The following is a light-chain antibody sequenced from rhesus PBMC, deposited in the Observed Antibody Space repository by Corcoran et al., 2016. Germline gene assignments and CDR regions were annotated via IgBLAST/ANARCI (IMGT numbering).Light chain of an antibody. V-gene: IGKV3-31*02. CDR3: QDPNNLFS. Sequence: EIVMTQSPATLSLSPGETATIFCRTSQSVSSYLSWYQQKPGQAPRLLISGAASRATGIPDSFRCSGSGSDFALNIRSLKAEDFSVYYCQDPNNLFSFGPRTKLYI. CDR2: GAA. J-gene: IGKJ3*01. CDR1: QSVSSY.